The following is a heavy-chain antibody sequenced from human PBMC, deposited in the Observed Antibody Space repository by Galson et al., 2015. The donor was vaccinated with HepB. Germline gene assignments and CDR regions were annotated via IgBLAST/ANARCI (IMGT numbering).Heavy chain of an antibody. CDR2: INADNGDT. V-gene: IGHV1-3*01. CDR3: ARGGLYPQGEDNWFDP. D-gene: IGHD3-10*01. J-gene: IGHJ5*02. Sequence: SVKVSCKASGYSFTYYAIHWVRQAPGQRLEWMGWINADNGDTKYSQRFQGRVTITIDTSARTAYMEMSSLRSEDTAVYYCARGGLYPQGEDNWFDPWGQGSLVTASS. CDR1: GYSFTYYA.